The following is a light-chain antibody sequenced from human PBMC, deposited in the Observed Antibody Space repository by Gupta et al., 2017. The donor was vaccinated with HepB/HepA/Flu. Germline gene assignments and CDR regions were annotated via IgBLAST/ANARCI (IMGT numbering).Light chain of an antibody. V-gene: IGKV1-27*01. CDR2: AAS. CDR1: QSLDSY. Sequence: HRTQSPPSLSASVGDRGTITCRASQSLDSYLFWYQQKTPGTAPRLLIYAASTLQAGVPSRFSGSGSGTDFTLTISSLQPEDAAIYYCQKNNSVPFTFGHGTNVDIK. J-gene: IGKJ3*01. CDR3: QKNNSVPFT.